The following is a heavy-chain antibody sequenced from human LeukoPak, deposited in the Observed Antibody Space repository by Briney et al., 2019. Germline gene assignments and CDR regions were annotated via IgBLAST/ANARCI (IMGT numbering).Heavy chain of an antibody. CDR3: ARLHSLHGNDY. CDR2: INHSGST. V-gene: IGHV4-34*01. Sequence: SETLSLTCAVYGGSFSGYYWSWIRQPPGKGLEWIGEINHSGSTNYNPSLKSRVTISVDTSKNQFSLKLSSVTAADTAVYYCARLHSLHGNDYWGQGTLVTVSS. CDR1: GGSFSGYY. J-gene: IGHJ4*02.